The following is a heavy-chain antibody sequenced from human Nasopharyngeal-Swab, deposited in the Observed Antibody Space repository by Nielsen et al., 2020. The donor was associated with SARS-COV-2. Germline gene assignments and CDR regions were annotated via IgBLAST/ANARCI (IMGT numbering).Heavy chain of an antibody. CDR2: ICSGGTP. Sequence: WIRQPPGGGLEWIGSICSGGTPYYNAPLKSRVTISVDTSKSQFSLKLPSVTAADTAMYYCARQRNHVFDIWGQGTLVTVSS. V-gene: IGHV4-39*01. CDR3: ARQRNHVFDI. J-gene: IGHJ3*02.